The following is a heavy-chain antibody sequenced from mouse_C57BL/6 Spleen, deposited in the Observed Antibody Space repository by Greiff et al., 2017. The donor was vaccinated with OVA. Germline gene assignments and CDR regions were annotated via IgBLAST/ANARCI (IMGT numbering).Heavy chain of an antibody. Sequence: VQLQQSGGGLVKPGGSLKLSCAASGFTFSDYGMHWVRQAPEKGLEWVAYISSGSSTIYYADTVKGRFTISRDNAKNTLFLQMTSLRSEDTAMYYCASYYYGSSYDAYWGQGTLVTVSA. CDR2: ISSGSSTI. CDR1: GFTFSDYG. J-gene: IGHJ3*01. D-gene: IGHD1-1*01. V-gene: IGHV5-17*01. CDR3: ASYYYGSSYDAY.